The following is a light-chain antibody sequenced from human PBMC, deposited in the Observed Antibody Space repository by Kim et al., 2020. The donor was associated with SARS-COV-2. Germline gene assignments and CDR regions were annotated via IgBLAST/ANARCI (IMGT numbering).Light chain of an antibody. J-gene: IGKJ1*01. V-gene: IGKV4-1*01. CDR2: WAS. Sequence: DIVMTQSLGSLVVSLGEKPTINCKSSQKIVYSSNNKNYLAWYQQKPGQPPRLLIYWASTRESGVPDRFSGSGSGTDFTLTISSLQAEDVAVYFCQQYFNTPWTFGQGTKVDIK. CDR3: QQYFNTPWT. CDR1: QKIVYSSNNKNY.